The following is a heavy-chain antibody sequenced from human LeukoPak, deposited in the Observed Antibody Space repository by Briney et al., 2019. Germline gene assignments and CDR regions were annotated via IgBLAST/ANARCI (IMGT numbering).Heavy chain of an antibody. D-gene: IGHD4-17*01. Sequence: ASVKVSCKASGYTFTNYYIHWVRQATGQGLEWMGWMNPAGDDAGYAQKFQGRMTLTRDTSVSTVYMELSSLRSDDTAVYYCARGAVTTAVHWHFSLWGRGTLVTVSS. V-gene: IGHV1-8*02. CDR1: GYTFTNYY. J-gene: IGHJ2*01. CDR3: ARGAVTTAVHWHFSL. CDR2: MNPAGDDA.